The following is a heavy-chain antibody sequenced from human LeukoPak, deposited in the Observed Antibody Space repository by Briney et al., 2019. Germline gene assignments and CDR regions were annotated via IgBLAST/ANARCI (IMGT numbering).Heavy chain of an antibody. Sequence: GGSLRLSCAASGFTFSSYGMHWVRQAPGKGLEWVAVIWYDGSNKYYADSVKGRFTISIDNSKNTLYLQMNSLRAEDTAVYYCAREGSSWSFDYWGQGTLVTVPS. V-gene: IGHV3-33*01. CDR1: GFTFSSYG. CDR3: AREGSSWSFDY. CDR2: IWYDGSNK. D-gene: IGHD6-13*01. J-gene: IGHJ4*02.